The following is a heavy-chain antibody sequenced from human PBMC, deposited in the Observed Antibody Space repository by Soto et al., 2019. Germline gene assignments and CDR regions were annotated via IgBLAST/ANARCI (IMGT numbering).Heavy chain of an antibody. J-gene: IGHJ4*02. CDR2: IIPIFGTA. CDR3: ARHPYTAMAQAFDY. CDR1: GGTFSSYA. Sequence: SVKVSCKASGGTFSSYAISWVRQAPGQGLEWMGGIIPIFGTANYAQKFQGRATITADESTSTAYMELSSLRSEDTAVYYCARHPYTAMAQAFDYWGQGTLVTVSS. D-gene: IGHD5-18*01. V-gene: IGHV1-69*13.